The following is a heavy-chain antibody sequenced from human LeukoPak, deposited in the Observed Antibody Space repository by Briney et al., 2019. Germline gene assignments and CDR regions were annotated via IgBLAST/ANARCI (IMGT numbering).Heavy chain of an antibody. D-gene: IGHD1-26*01. CDR1: GASLSGTAYY. J-gene: IGHJ4*02. V-gene: IGHV4-39*01. CDR3: AKSGGYGLIDS. Sequence: SETLSLTCTVSGASLSGTAYYWGWVRQPPRKGLEWIRNIYYSWSTYYNASLQSRVTISIDTSKNQFSLRLSSVTAADTAMYFCAKSGGYGLIDSWGQGTLVTVSS. CDR2: IYYSWST.